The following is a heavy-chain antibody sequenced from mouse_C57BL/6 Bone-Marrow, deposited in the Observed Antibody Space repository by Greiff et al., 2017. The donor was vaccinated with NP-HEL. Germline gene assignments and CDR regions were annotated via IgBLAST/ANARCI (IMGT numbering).Heavy chain of an antibody. J-gene: IGHJ2*01. D-gene: IGHD1-1*01. CDR3: ARDTVVATPFDY. CDR2: IYPGSGST. CDR1: GYTFTSYW. V-gene: IGHV1-55*01. Sequence: QVQLKQPGAELVKPGASVKMSCKASGYTFTSYWITWVKQRPGQGLEWIGDIYPGSGSTNYNEKFKSKATLTVDTSSSTAYMQLSSLTSEDSAVYYCARDTVVATPFDYWGQGTTLTVSS.